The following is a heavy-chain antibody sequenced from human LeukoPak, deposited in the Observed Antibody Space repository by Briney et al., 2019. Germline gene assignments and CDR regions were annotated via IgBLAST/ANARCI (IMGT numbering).Heavy chain of an antibody. Sequence: SETLSLTCTVSGCSISSYYWSWIRQPPGKGLEWIGYIYYSGSTNYNPSLKSRVTISVDTSKNQFSLKLSPVTAADTAVYYCARGEMATDFDYWGQGTLVTVSS. V-gene: IGHV4-59*01. CDR3: ARGEMATDFDY. J-gene: IGHJ4*02. D-gene: IGHD5-24*01. CDR1: GCSISSYY. CDR2: IYYSGST.